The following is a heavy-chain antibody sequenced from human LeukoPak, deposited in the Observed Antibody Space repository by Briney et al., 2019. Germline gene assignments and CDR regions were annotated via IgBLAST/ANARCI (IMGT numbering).Heavy chain of an antibody. CDR1: GFTFSDYY. V-gene: IGHV3-11*04. CDR3: ARERQLERLAFGKEGSAFDY. J-gene: IGHJ4*02. CDR2: ISSSGSTV. Sequence: GGSLRLSCAASGFTFSDYYMSWIRQAPGKGLEWVSYISSSGSTVYYADSVKGRFTISRDNAKNSLCLQMNRLRAEDTAVYYCARERQLERLAFGKEGSAFDYWGQGTLVTVSS. D-gene: IGHD1-1*01.